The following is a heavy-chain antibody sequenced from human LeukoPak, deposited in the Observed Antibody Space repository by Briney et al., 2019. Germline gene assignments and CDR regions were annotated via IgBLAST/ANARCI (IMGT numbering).Heavy chain of an antibody. CDR1: GGSISSSTSGWGGY. CDR2: IYHSGNT. J-gene: IGHJ3*02. CDR3: VRDPMVRGFRQQAFDI. D-gene: IGHD3-10*01. Sequence: NPSETLSLTCTVSGGSISSSTSGWGGYWGWIRQPPGKGLEWIGSIYHSGNTYFNPSLKSRVTISVDTSKNQFFLRLRSVTAADTAVYYCVRDPMVRGFRQQAFDIWGQGTMVTVSS. V-gene: IGHV4-39*02.